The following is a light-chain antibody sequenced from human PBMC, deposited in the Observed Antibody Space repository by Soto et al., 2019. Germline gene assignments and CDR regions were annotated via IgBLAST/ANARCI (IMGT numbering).Light chain of an antibody. CDR3: KQRSSWPRT. J-gene: IGKJ1*01. CDR2: DAS. V-gene: IGKV3-11*01. CDR1: QSVGRY. Sequence: EIVLTQSPATLSLSPGERATLSCRASQSVGRYLVWFQQKPGQAPSLLIYDASTRATGIPARFSGSGSGTDFTLTISSLEPEDFALYYCKQRSSWPRTFGRGTKVEIK.